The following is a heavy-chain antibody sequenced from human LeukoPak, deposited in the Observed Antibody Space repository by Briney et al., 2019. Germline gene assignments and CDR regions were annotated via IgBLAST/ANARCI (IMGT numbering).Heavy chain of an antibody. CDR3: ARDFVVNYGWGAFDI. Sequence: TGGSLRLSCAASGFTVSSNYMSWVRQAPGKGLEWVSVIYSCGSTYYADSVKGRFTISRDNSKNTLYLQMNSLRAEDTAVYYCARDFVVNYGWGAFDIWGQGTMVTVSS. V-gene: IGHV3-66*01. J-gene: IGHJ3*02. CDR2: IYSCGST. D-gene: IGHD3-10*01. CDR1: GFTVSSNY.